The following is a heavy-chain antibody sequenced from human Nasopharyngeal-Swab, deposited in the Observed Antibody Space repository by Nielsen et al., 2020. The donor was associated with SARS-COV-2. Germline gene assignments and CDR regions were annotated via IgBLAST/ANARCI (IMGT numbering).Heavy chain of an antibody. D-gene: IGHD5-18*01. J-gene: IGHJ3*02. CDR3: AKDELWLGDAFDI. Sequence: GESLKISCAASGFTVSSNYMSWVRQAPGKGLEWVSVIYSGGSTYYADSVKGRFTISRDNSKNTLYLQMNSLRAEDTAVYYCAKDELWLGDAFDIWGQGTMVTVSS. V-gene: IGHV3-53*05. CDR2: IYSGGST. CDR1: GFTVSSNY.